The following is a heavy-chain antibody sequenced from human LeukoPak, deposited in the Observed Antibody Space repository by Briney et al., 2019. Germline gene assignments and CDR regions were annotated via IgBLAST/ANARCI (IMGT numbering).Heavy chain of an antibody. D-gene: IGHD3-22*01. V-gene: IGHV3-30-3*01. J-gene: IGHJ3*02. CDR3: ASAMIGVPDDAFDI. CDR2: ISYDGSNK. Sequence: PGRSLRLSCAASGFXFSNYAIHWVRQAPGKGLEWVALISYDGSNKYYADSVKGRFTISRDNSKNTLYLQMNSLRAEDTAVYYCASAMIGVPDDAFDIWGQGTMVTVSS. CDR1: GFXFSNYA.